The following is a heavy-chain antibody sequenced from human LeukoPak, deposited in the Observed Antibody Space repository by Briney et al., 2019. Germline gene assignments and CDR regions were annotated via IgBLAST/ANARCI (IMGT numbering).Heavy chain of an antibody. CDR1: GYTLTELS. J-gene: IGHJ4*02. Sequence: GASVKFSCKVSGYTLTELSMHWVRQAPGKGLEWMGGFDPEDGETIYAQKFQGRVTMTEDTSTDTAYMELSSLRSEDTAVYYCAGSLLGYCSGGSCYSDYWGQGTLVTVSS. V-gene: IGHV1-24*01. CDR3: AGSLLGYCSGGSCYSDY. CDR2: FDPEDGET. D-gene: IGHD2-15*01.